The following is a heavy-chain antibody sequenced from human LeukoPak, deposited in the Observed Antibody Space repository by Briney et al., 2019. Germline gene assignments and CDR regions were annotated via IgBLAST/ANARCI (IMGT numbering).Heavy chain of an antibody. V-gene: IGHV4-34*01. CDR2: INRSGST. Sequence: SETLSLTCAVYGGSFSGYYWSWIRQPPGKGLEWIGEINRSGSTNYNPSLKSRVTISVDTSKNQFSLKLSSVTAADTAVYYCARGIAVAGTAPDYFDYWGQGTLVTVSS. J-gene: IGHJ4*02. D-gene: IGHD6-19*01. CDR1: GGSFSGYY. CDR3: ARGIAVAGTAPDYFDY.